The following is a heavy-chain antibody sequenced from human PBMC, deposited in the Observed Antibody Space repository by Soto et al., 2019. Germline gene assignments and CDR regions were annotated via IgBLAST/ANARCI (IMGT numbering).Heavy chain of an antibody. CDR2: INGGSTT. D-gene: IGHD3-3*01. CDR1: GFTFSSYA. CDR3: AKDKDWSGVYGMDV. V-gene: IGHV3-23*01. Sequence: GGSLRLSCAASGFTFSSYAMSWVRQAPGKGLEWVTAINGGSTTYYADSVKGRFTISRDNSKNTLYLQMNSLRAADTAVYYCAKDKDWSGVYGMDVWGQGTTVTVSS. J-gene: IGHJ6*02.